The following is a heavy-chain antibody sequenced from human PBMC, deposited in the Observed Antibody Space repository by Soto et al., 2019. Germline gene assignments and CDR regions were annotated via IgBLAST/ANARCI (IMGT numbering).Heavy chain of an antibody. CDR1: GGSISSYY. CDR3: ARLRCSGGSCYSPYYYYYMDV. J-gene: IGHJ6*03. CDR2: IYYSGST. D-gene: IGHD2-15*01. V-gene: IGHV4-59*08. Sequence: QVQLQESGPGLVKPSETLSLTCTVSGGSISSYYWSWIRQPPGKGLEWIGYIYYSGSTNYNPSLKRRVTISVDTSKNQFSLKLSSVTSADTAVYYCARLRCSGGSCYSPYYYYYMDVWGKGTTVTVSS.